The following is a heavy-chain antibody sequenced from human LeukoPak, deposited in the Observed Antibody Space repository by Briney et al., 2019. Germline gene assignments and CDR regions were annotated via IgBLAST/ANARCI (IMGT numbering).Heavy chain of an antibody. CDR3: ARNRAAAHPELYYGMDV. CDR1: GYTFTSYG. D-gene: IGHD6-13*01. V-gene: IGHV1-18*01. CDR2: ISAYNGNT. Sequence: ASVKVSCKASGYTFTSYGISWVRQAPGQGLEWTGWISAYNGNTNYAQKLQGRVTMTTDTSTSTAYMELRSLRSDDTAVYYCARNRAAAHPELYYGMDVWGQGTTVTVSS. J-gene: IGHJ6*02.